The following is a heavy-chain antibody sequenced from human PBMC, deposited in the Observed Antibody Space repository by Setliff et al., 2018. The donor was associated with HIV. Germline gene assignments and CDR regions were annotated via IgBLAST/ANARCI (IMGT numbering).Heavy chain of an antibody. Sequence: SETLSLTCAVSGGSISSSNWWSWVRQPPGKGLEWIGEIYHSGSTNYNPSLKSRVTISVDKSKNQFSLKLSSVTAADTAVYYCARIMIVGYDAFDIWGQGTMVTVSS. CDR3: ARIMIVGYDAFDI. J-gene: IGHJ3*02. V-gene: IGHV4-4*02. D-gene: IGHD3-22*01. CDR1: GGSISSSNW. CDR2: IYHSGST.